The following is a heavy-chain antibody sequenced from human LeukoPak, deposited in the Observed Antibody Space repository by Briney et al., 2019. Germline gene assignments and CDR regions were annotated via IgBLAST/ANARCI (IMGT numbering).Heavy chain of an antibody. Sequence: SETLSLTCTVSGGSISSYYWSWIRKPAGKGLEWIGRIYTSGSTNYNPSLKSRVTMSVDTSKNQFSLKLSSVTAADTAVYYCAGGYSYGLGHYYYMDVWGKGTTVTVSS. J-gene: IGHJ6*03. CDR2: IYTSGST. D-gene: IGHD5-18*01. CDR1: GGSISSYY. V-gene: IGHV4-4*07. CDR3: AGGYSYGLGHYYYMDV.